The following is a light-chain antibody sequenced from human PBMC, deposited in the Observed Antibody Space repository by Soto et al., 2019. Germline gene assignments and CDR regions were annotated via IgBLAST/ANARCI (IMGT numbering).Light chain of an antibody. CDR2: GAS. CDR1: QSVSSN. CDR3: QQYYNWPRT. J-gene: IGKJ1*01. V-gene: IGKV3-15*01. Sequence: EIVLTQSPGTLSLSPGERATLSRRASQSVSSNLAWYQQKPGQAPRLLIYGASTRATGIPDRFSGSGSGTEFTLSISSLQSEDFAAYYCQQYYNWPRTFDQGTKADIK.